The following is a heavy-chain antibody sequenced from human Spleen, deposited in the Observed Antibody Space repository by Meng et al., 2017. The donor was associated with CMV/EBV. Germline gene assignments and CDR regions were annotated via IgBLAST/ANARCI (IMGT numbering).Heavy chain of an antibody. D-gene: IGHD3-22*01. V-gene: IGHV3-21*01. CDR1: GFTFSSYS. J-gene: IGHJ4*02. CDR2: ISSSSSYI. CDR3: AKVGYHDSSGHFYYSDY. Sequence: GGSLRLSCAASGFTFSSYSMNWVRQAPGKGLEWVSSISSSSSYIYYADSVKGRFTISRDNPKNTLYLQMNSLRAEDTAVYYCAKVGYHDSSGHFYYSDYWGQGTLVTVSS.